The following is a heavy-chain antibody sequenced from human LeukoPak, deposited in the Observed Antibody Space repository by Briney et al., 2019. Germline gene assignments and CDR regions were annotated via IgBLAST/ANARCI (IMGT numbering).Heavy chain of an antibody. CDR2: ISSSSSYI. CDR3: ARHADIVVVPAAKGGIDY. J-gene: IGHJ4*02. CDR1: GFTFSSYS. V-gene: IGHV3-21*01. D-gene: IGHD2-2*01. Sequence: GGSLRLSCAASGFTFSSYSMNWVRQAPGKGREWVSSISSSSSYIYYADSVKGRFTISRDNAKNSLYLQMNSLRAEDTAVYYCARHADIVVVPAAKGGIDYWGQGTLVTVSS.